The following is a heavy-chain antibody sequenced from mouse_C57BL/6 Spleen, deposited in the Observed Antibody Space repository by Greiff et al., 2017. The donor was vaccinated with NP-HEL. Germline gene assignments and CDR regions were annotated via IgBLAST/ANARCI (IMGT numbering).Heavy chain of an antibody. D-gene: IGHD2-4*01. Sequence: EVKLMESGGGLVKPGGSLKLSCAASGFTFSSYTMSWVRQTPEKRLEWVATISGGGGNTYYPDSVKGRFTISRDNAKNTLYLQMSSLRSEDTALYYCASSYDYDGYYFDYWGQGTTLTVSS. J-gene: IGHJ2*01. V-gene: IGHV5-9*01. CDR3: ASSYDYDGYYFDY. CDR1: GFTFSSYT. CDR2: ISGGGGNT.